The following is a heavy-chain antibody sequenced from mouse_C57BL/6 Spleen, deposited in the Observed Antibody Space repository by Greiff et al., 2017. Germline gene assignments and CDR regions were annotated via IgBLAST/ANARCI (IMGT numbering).Heavy chain of an antibody. CDR1: GYTFTSYW. V-gene: IGHV1-64*01. Sequence: VQLQQPGAELVKPGASVKLSCKASGYTFTSYWMHWVKQRPGQGLEWIGMIHPNSGSTNYNEKFKSKATLTVDKSSSTAYMQLSSLTSEDSAVYYCARRTDYYAMDYWGQGTSVTVSS. CDR2: IHPNSGST. CDR3: ARRTDYYAMDY. J-gene: IGHJ4*01.